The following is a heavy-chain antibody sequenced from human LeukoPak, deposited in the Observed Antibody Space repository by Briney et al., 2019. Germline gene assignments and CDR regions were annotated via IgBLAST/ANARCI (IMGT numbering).Heavy chain of an antibody. D-gene: IGHD3-10*01. V-gene: IGHV3-23*01. Sequence: PGGSLRLSCAASGFTFSSYAMSWVRQATGKGLEWVSAISGSGGSTYYADSVKGRFTISRDNSKNTLYLQMNSLRAEDTAVYYCAKHRTYNYGSGSYLYFDYWGQGTLVTVSS. J-gene: IGHJ4*02. CDR3: AKHRTYNYGSGSYLYFDY. CDR2: ISGSGGST. CDR1: GFTFSSYA.